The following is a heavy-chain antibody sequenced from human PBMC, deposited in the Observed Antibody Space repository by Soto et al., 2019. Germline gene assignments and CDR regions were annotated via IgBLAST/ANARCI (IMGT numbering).Heavy chain of an antibody. J-gene: IGHJ5*02. CDR2: IFYSGST. CDR3: ARRSGGSRSYIVFASSWFDP. V-gene: IGHV4-39*01. CDR1: GGSISSGGYY. D-gene: IGHD3-10*01. Sequence: SETLSLTCAVSGGSISSGGYYWGWIRQPPGKGLEWIGSIFYSGSTYYNPSLKSRVTISVDTSKNQFSLKLSSVTAADTAVYYCARRSGGSRSYIVFASSWFDPWGQGTLVTVSS.